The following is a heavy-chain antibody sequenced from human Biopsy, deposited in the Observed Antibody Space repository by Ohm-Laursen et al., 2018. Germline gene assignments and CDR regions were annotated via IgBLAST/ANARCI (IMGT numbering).Heavy chain of an antibody. CDR1: GYTFTGYH. D-gene: IGHD3-22*01. Sequence: ASVKVSCKASGYTFTGYHVHWVRQAPGQGLEWMGWINAKTGDTNYAQKFQGRVTMTRDTSISTAYVDLSSLRSDDTAVYYCTRGGYYYDSLAYYYWFDPWGQGTLITVSS. CDR3: TRGGYYYDSLAYYYWFDP. CDR2: INAKTGDT. J-gene: IGHJ5*02. V-gene: IGHV1-2*02.